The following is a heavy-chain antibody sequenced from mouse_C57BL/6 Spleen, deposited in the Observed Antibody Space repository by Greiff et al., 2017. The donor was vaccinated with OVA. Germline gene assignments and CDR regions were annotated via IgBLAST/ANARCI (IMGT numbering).Heavy chain of an antibody. CDR2: IYPSDSET. D-gene: IGHD2-2*01. CDR1: GYTFTSYW. CDR3: ARREIYYGNDAAY. J-gene: IGHJ3*01. V-gene: IGHV1-61*01. Sequence: QVQLQQPGAELVRPGSSVKLSCKASGYTFTSYWMDWVKQRPGQGLEWIGNIYPSDSETHYNQKFKDKATLTVDKSSSTAYMQLSSLTSEDSAVYYCARREIYYGNDAAYWGQGTLVTVSA.